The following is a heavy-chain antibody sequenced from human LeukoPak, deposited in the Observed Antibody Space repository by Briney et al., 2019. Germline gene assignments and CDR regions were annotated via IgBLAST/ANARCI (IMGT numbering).Heavy chain of an antibody. CDR1: GFTFSTYF. D-gene: IGHD4-17*01. J-gene: IGHJ4*02. Sequence: GGSLRLSCAASGFTFSTYFMHWVRQAPEKGLVWVSRINSDGSTTSLADSVKGRFTISRDNAKNTLYLQMDSLRAEDTAVYFCARGVHYGSDYWGQGTLVTVSS. V-gene: IGHV3-74*01. CDR3: ARGVHYGSDY. CDR2: INSDGSTT.